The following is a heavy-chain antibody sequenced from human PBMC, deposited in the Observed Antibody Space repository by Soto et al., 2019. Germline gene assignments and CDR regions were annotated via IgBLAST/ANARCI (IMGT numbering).Heavy chain of an antibody. CDR2: IYYSGST. CDR3: ARSRTGTTYGGMDV. Sequence: SETLSLTCSVSGGFISGYYWSWIRQPPRKGLEWIGYIYYSGSTNYNPSLKSRVTISVDTSKNQFSLKLSSVTAADTAVYYCARSRTGTTYGGMDVWGQGTTVTVSS. J-gene: IGHJ6*02. V-gene: IGHV4-59*01. CDR1: GGFISGYY. D-gene: IGHD1-7*01.